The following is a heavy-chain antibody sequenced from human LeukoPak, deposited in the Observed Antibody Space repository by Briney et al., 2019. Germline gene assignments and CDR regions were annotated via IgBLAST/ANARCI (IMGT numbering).Heavy chain of an antibody. CDR2: IYTSGST. CDR1: GGSVSSDY. V-gene: IGHV4-4*07. D-gene: IGHD3-16*01. J-gene: IGHJ4*02. Sequence: SETLSLTCTVSGGSVSSDYWNWIRQSAGKGLEWTGRIYTSGSTNYNPSLKSRLTMSVDTSKNEFSLKLRSVTAADTAMYYCARGKIGAATAFDSWGQGTLVTVSS. CDR3: ARGKIGAATAFDS.